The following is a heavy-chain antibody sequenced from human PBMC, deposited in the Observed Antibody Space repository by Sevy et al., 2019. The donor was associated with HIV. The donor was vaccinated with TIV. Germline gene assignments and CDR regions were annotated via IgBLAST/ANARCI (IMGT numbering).Heavy chain of an antibody. J-gene: IGHJ3*02. D-gene: IGHD1-20*01. CDR1: GGSISSYY. V-gene: IGHV4-59*01. CDR2: IYYSGTT. CDR3: ARDRSPLSGTSDAFDI. Sequence: SETLSLTCTVFGGSISSYYWSWIRQPPGKGLEWIGYIYYSGTTNYNPSLKRRVTISVDTSKNQFSLKLSSVTPADTAVYYCARDRSPLSGTSDAFDIWGQGTMVTVSS.